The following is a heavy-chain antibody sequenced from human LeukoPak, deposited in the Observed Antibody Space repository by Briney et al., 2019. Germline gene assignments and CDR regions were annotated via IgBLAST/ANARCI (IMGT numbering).Heavy chain of an antibody. CDR3: AKEMFSGVYSNYGASTDY. CDR1: GFTFSSYA. Sequence: PGRSLRLSCAASGFTFSSYAMHWVRQAPGKGLEWVAVISYDGSNKYYADSVKGRFTISRDNSKNTLYLQMNSLRAEDTAVYYCAKEMFSGVYSNYGASTDYWGQGTLVTVSS. CDR2: ISYDGSNK. D-gene: IGHD4-11*01. V-gene: IGHV3-30-3*01. J-gene: IGHJ4*02.